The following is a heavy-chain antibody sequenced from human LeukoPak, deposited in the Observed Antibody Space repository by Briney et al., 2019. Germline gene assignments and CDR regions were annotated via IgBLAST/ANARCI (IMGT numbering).Heavy chain of an antibody. CDR1: GGSISSSSYY. V-gene: IGHV4-39*07. CDR2: IYYSGST. Sequence: SETLSLTCTVSGGSISSSSYYWGWIRQPPGKGLEWIGSIYYSGSTYYNPSLKSRVTISVDTSKNQFSLKLSSVTAADTAVYYCARTSLGYCSSTSCLPFDYWGQGTLVTVSS. D-gene: IGHD2-2*03. J-gene: IGHJ4*02. CDR3: ARTSLGYCSSTSCLPFDY.